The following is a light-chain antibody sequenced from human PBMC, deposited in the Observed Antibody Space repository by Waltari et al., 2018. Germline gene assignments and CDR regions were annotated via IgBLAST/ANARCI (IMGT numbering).Light chain of an antibody. CDR2: DAT. J-gene: IGLJ3*02. Sequence: QPVVTQEPSLTVSPGGTVTLTCGSNTGPVTPAHYPSRFQQKPGQSPRTLIYDATKKHSWTPARFSGSLLGGKAALTLSGAQPEDEAEYYCLLTSSDDSSVFGGGTKVTVL. CDR1: TGPVTPAHY. CDR3: LLTSSDDSSV. V-gene: IGLV7-46*01.